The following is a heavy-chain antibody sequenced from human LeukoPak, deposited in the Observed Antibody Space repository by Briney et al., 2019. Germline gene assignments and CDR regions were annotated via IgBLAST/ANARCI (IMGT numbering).Heavy chain of an antibody. J-gene: IGHJ4*02. CDR1: GFTVSNNY. CDR3: ARQKYLRGPDVEYFDY. V-gene: IGHV3-21*01. CDR2: ISSGSSYI. Sequence: GGSLRLSCAASGFTVSNNYMSWVRQAPGKGLEWVSIISSGSSYIHYADSVKGRFTISRDNAKNSLYLQMNSLRAEDTAVYYCARQKYLRGPDVEYFDYWGQGTLVTVSS. D-gene: IGHD5/OR15-5a*01.